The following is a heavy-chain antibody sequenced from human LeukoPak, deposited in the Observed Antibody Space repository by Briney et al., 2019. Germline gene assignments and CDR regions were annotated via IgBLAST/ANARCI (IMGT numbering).Heavy chain of an antibody. CDR3: ARDYGGNSGAFDI. CDR2: IYHSGST. V-gene: IGHV4-38-2*02. D-gene: IGHD4-23*01. CDR1: GYSISSGYY. J-gene: IGHJ3*02. Sequence: PSETLSLTCAVSGYSISSGYYWGWIRQPPGKGLEWIGSIYHSGSTYYNPSLKSRVTISVDTSKNQFSLKLSSVTAAGTAVYYCARDYGGNSGAFDIWGQGTMVTVSS.